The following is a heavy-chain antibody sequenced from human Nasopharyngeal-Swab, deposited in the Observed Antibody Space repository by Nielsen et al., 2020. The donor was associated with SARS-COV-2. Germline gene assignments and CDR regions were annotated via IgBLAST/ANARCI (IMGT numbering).Heavy chain of an antibody. CDR3: ARVGATNYGMDV. D-gene: IGHD1-26*01. CDR2: IKQDGSEK. Sequence: GESLKISCAASGFTFSSYWMSWVRQAPGKGLEWVANIKQDGSEKYYVDSVKGRFTISRDNAKNSLYLQMNSLRAEDTAVYYCARVGATNYGMDVWGQGTTVTVSS. V-gene: IGHV3-7*01. J-gene: IGHJ6*02. CDR1: GFTFSSYW.